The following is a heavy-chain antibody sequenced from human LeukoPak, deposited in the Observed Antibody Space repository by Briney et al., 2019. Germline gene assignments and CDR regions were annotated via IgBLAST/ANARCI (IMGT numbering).Heavy chain of an antibody. D-gene: IGHD6-19*01. J-gene: IGHJ4*02. CDR3: AKQGRGNTGWSYSEH. CDR1: GFTFNDYD. V-gene: IGHV3-9*01. Sequence: GGSLRLSCAASGFTFNDYDMNWVRQAPGRGLEWVSGISSDGGNIGYADSVRGRFITSRDNAKNSLYLEMNSLRAEDTALYYCAKQGRGNTGWSYSEHWAQGTLVTVSS. CDR2: ISSDGGNI.